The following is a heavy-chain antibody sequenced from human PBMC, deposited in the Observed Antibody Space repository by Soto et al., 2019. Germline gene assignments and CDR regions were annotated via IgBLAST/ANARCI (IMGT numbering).Heavy chain of an antibody. Sequence: QVHLQESGPGLVKPSETLSLTCTVSGGSISTSYWSWIRQPPGKGLEWIAYIYDSGSTNYNPSLKSRVTISVDTSKNQFSLKLSSVTAADTAVYYCASLYSYGYVSYGMDVWGQGTTVTVSS. CDR3: ASLYSYGYVSYGMDV. D-gene: IGHD5-18*01. CDR2: IYDSGST. J-gene: IGHJ6*02. CDR1: GGSISTSY. V-gene: IGHV4-59*01.